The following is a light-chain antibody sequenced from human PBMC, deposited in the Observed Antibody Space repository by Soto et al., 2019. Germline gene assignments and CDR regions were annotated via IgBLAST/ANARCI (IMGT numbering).Light chain of an antibody. Sequence: DIQMTQSPSTLSASVGDRVTLTCRASQNISRWLAWHQQKPGKAPKLLIYDASSFEIGVPSRFSGSGSATGFSLTISSLQPDDFATYYCQQYYRPWTFGQGTKVEIK. CDR1: QNISRW. CDR3: QQYYRPWT. CDR2: DAS. V-gene: IGKV1-5*01. J-gene: IGKJ1*01.